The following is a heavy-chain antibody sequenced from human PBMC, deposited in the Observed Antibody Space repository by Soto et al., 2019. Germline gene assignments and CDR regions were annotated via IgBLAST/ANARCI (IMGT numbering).Heavy chain of an antibody. D-gene: IGHD6-13*01. J-gene: IGHJ3*02. CDR1: GFTFSSYS. CDR2: ISSSSSYI. CDR3: ARDAAGTGDAFDI. Sequence: GGSLRLSCAASGFTFSSYSMNWVRQAPGKGLEWVSSISSSSSYIYYADSVKGRFTISRDNAKNSLYLQMNSLRAEDTAVYYCARDAAGTGDAFDIWGQGTMVTASS. V-gene: IGHV3-21*01.